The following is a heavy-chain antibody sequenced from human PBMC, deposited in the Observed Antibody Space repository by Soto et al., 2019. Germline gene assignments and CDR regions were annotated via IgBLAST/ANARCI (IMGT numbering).Heavy chain of an antibody. D-gene: IGHD3-10*01. V-gene: IGHV1-8*01. CDR1: GYTFSNYD. Sequence: QVQLVQSGAELKKPGASVKVSCKASGYTFSNYDMNWVRQATGQGPEWIGWVNPNNGDTGYAQKFQGRVTLTPVISTTTAYMELTSLRSEDTAIYYCAKVSRKGSAIDFDYWGQGTLITVSS. CDR2: VNPNNGDT. J-gene: IGHJ4*02. CDR3: AKVSRKGSAIDFDY.